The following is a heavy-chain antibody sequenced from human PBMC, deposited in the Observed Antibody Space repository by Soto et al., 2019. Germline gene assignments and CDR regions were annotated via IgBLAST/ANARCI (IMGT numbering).Heavy chain of an antibody. D-gene: IGHD5-18*01. J-gene: IGHJ4*02. CDR1: GYTFTSYS. V-gene: IGHV1-18*01. Sequence: QVQLVQSGAEVKKPGASVKVSCKASGYTFTSYSITWVRQAPGQGLEWMGWISAHNGNTKYAQKLQGRVTMTTDTSTSTAYMEVRSLRSDDTGVYYCARDTAMALPDAWGQGTLVTVSS. CDR3: ARDTAMALPDA. CDR2: ISAHNGNT.